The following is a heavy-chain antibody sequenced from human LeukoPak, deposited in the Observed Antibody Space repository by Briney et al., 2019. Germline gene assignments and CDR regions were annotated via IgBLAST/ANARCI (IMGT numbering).Heavy chain of an antibody. D-gene: IGHD2-2*01. CDR1: GGSISSYY. V-gene: IGHV4-59*01. J-gene: IGHJ4*02. CDR3: ARAGGYCSSTSCSHYFDY. CDR2: IYYSGST. Sequence: PSETLSLTCTVSGGSISSYYWSWIWQPPGKGLEWIGYIYYSGSTNYNPSLKSRVTISVDTSKNQFSLKLSSVTAADTAVYYCARAGGYCSSTSCSHYFDYWGQGTLVTVSS.